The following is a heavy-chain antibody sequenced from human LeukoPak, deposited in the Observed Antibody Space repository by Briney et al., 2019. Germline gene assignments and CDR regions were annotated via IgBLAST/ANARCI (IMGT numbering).Heavy chain of an antibody. D-gene: IGHD5-18*01. CDR2: ISWNSGSI. J-gene: IGHJ4*02. CDR3: ARGIQLWSPWDY. CDR1: GFTFDDYA. V-gene: IGHV3-9*01. Sequence: PGGSLRLSCAASGFTFDDYAMHWVRQAPGKGLEWVSGISWNSGSIGYADSVKGRFTISRDNAKNSLYLQMNSLRAEDTAVYYCARGIQLWSPWDYWGQGTLVTVSS.